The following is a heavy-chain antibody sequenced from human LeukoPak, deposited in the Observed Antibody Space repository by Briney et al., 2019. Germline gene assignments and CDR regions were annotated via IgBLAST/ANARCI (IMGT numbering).Heavy chain of an antibody. Sequence: AETLSLTCAVSGGSISSSNWWSWVRQPPGKGLEWIGEIYHSGSTNYNPSLKSRVTISVDKSKNQFSLKLSSVTAADTAVYYCARIDYHYDSSGQDAFDIWGQGTMVTVSS. CDR3: ARIDYHYDSSGQDAFDI. D-gene: IGHD3-22*01. J-gene: IGHJ3*02. V-gene: IGHV4-4*02. CDR1: GGSISSSNW. CDR2: IYHSGST.